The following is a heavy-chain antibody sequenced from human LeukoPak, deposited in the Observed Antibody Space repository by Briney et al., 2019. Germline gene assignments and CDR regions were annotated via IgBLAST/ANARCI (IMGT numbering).Heavy chain of an antibody. J-gene: IGHJ4*02. CDR1: GYTFTSYY. CDR2: INPSGGST. CDR3: ATVSYGSLWFGELLYPN. D-gene: IGHD3-10*01. Sequence: ASVKVSCKASGYTFTSYYMHWVRQAPGQGLEWMGIINPSGGSTSYAQKFQGRVTMTEDTSTDTAYMELSSLRSEDTAVYYCATVSYGSLWFGELLYPNWGQGTLVTVSS. V-gene: IGHV1-46*01.